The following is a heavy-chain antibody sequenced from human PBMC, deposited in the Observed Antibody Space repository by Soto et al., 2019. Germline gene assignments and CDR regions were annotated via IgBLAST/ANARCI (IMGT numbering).Heavy chain of an antibody. Sequence: QVQLVQSGAEVKKPGASVKVSCKASGYTFTSYGISWVRQAPGQGLEWMGWISAYNGNTNYAQKLQGRVTMTTDTSTSTAYMELRSLRSDDTAVYYCARDGGRDCSGGSCYYYCGMDVWGQGTTVTVSS. CDR2: ISAYNGNT. V-gene: IGHV1-18*01. CDR1: GYTFTSYG. J-gene: IGHJ6*02. CDR3: ARDGGRDCSGGSCYYYCGMDV. D-gene: IGHD2-15*01.